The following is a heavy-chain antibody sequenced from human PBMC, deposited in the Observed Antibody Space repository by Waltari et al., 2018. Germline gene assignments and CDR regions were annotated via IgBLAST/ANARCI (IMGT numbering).Heavy chain of an antibody. CDR2: ISASGDAE. CDR1: EVTLSTSA. V-gene: IGHV3-30*01. CDR3: AGAPSWVRFLEN. J-gene: IGHJ4*02. D-gene: IGHD3-3*01. Sequence: QVQLVESGGGVVQPGRSLRLSCTASEVTLSTSAMHWVRQAPGKGLEWIAVISASGDAEFYADSVKGRFSISRDNSKNTLYLQMNGLRGDDTAVYFCAGAPSWVRFLENWGQGTLVTVSS.